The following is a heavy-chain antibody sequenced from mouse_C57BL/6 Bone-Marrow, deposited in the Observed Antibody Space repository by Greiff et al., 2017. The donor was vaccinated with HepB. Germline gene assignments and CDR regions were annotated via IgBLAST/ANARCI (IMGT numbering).Heavy chain of an antibody. D-gene: IGHD1-1*01. CDR1: GYTFTSYW. CDR2: IYPGNSDT. J-gene: IGHJ4*01. Sequence: EVQLQQSGTVLARPGASVKMSCKTSGYTFTSYWMHWVKQRPGQGLEWIGAIYPGNSDTSYNQKFKGKAKLTAVTSASTAYMELSSLTNEDSAVYYDTRSDYYYGSSPYAMDYWGQGTSVTVSS. V-gene: IGHV1-5*01. CDR3: TRSDYYYGSSPYAMDY.